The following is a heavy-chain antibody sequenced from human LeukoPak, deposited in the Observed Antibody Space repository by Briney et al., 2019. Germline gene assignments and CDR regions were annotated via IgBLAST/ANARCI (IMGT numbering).Heavy chain of an antibody. CDR2: IYYSGST. D-gene: IGHD5-12*01. J-gene: IGHJ6*02. Sequence: SETLSLTCTVSGDSISSNYWSWIRQPPGKGLEWIGYIYYSGSTNYNPSLKSRVTISVDTSKNQFSLKLSSLTAADTAVYYCARDRRGSGAYQVYYYGMDVWGQGTTVTVSS. CDR3: ARDRRGSGAYQVYYYGMDV. V-gene: IGHV4-59*01. CDR1: GDSISSNY.